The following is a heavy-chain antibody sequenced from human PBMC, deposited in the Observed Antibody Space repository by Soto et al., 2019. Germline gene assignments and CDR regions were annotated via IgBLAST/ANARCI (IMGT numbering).Heavy chain of an antibody. J-gene: IGHJ6*02. D-gene: IGHD3-10*01. CDR2: IYYSGST. CDR3: ARDGSGSYYRYGMDV. Sequence: LSLTCTVSGGSICSGDSYWSWIRQPPGKGLEWIGYIYYSGSTYYNPSLKSRVTISVDTSKNQFSLKLSSVTAADTAVYYCARDGSGSYYRYGMDVWGQGTTVTVSS. CDR1: GGSICSGDSY. V-gene: IGHV4-30-4*01.